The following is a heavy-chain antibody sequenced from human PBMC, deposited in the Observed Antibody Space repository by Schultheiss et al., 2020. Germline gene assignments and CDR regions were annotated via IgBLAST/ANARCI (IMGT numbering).Heavy chain of an antibody. CDR3: ARGLAPGYCSSTSCYPRSYYYYMDV. CDR2: MNPNSGNT. Sequence: ASVKVSCKASGYTFTSYDINWVRQATGQGLEWMGWMNPNSGNTGYAQKFQGRVTMTRDTSTSTVYMELSRLRSDDTAVYYCARGLAPGYCSSTSCYPRSYYYYMDVWGKGTTVTVSS. J-gene: IGHJ6*03. CDR1: GYTFTSYD. V-gene: IGHV1-8*01. D-gene: IGHD2-2*01.